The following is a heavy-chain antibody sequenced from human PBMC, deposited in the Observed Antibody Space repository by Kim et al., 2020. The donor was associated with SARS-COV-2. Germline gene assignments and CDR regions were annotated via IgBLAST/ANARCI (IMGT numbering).Heavy chain of an antibody. V-gene: IGHV4-31*02. CDR3: ARSRTRGSYGGNGIDY. J-gene: IGHJ4*02. Sequence: SRKSRVTISVDTSKNQFSLKLSSVTAADTAVYYCARSRTRGSYGGNGIDYWGQGTLVTVSS. D-gene: IGHD4-17*01.